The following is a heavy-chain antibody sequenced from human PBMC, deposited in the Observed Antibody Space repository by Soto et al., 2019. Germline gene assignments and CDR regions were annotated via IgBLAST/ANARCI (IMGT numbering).Heavy chain of an antibody. D-gene: IGHD1-26*01. CDR2: IYYSGST. J-gene: IGHJ5*02. CDR3: ARGWGWETHNWFDP. Sequence: QVQLQESGPGLVKPSETLSLTCTVSGDSISTYYWTWIRQPPGKGLEWIGYIYYSGSTKYNPSLESRVTISPHTSKNRFSLKVYSATAADTAVYYCARGWGWETHNWFDPWGQGTLVTVSS. V-gene: IGHV4-59*13. CDR1: GDSISTYY.